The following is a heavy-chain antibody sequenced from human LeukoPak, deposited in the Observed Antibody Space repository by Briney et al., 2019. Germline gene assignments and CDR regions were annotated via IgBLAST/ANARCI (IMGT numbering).Heavy chain of an antibody. Sequence: GGSLRLSCVGSGFTFSSYVMGWVRQPPGKGLEWVSAISGSGTTTYYADAVKGRFTISRDNSRDTLYLQMHSLGAEDTAVYYCANTVVRGVASMDVWGQGTTVTV. CDR2: ISGSGTTT. D-gene: IGHD3-10*01. CDR1: GFTFSSYV. V-gene: IGHV3-23*01. J-gene: IGHJ6*02. CDR3: ANTVVRGVASMDV.